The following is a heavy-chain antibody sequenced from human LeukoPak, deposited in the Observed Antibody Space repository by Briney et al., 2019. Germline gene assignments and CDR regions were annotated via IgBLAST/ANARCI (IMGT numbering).Heavy chain of an antibody. J-gene: IGHJ6*02. D-gene: IGHD2-15*01. CDR2: IDWDDDK. CDR3: ARAPGYCSGGSCYYYYGMDV. CDR1: GFSLSTSGMC. V-gene: IGHV2-70*01. Sequence: SGPTLVNPTQTLTLTCTFSGFSLSTSGMCVSWIRQPPGKALEWLALIDWDDDKYYSTSLKTRLTISKDTSKNQVVLTMTNMDPVDTATYYCARAPGYCSGGSCYYYYGMDVWGQGTTVTVSS.